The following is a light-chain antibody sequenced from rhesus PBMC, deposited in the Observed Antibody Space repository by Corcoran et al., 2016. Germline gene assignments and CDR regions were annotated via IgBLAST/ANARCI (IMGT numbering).Light chain of an antibody. V-gene: IGKV1S17*01. CDR1: QGISNY. CDR3: QHYYSTPYS. Sequence: DIQMTQSPSSLSASVGDRVTITCRASQGISNYLAWYQQKPGETPKLLIYAASGLKSGIPSRFSGSGAGTDFTLTISSLQSEEFATYDCQHYYSTPYSFGQGTKVEIK. CDR2: AAS. J-gene: IGKJ2*01.